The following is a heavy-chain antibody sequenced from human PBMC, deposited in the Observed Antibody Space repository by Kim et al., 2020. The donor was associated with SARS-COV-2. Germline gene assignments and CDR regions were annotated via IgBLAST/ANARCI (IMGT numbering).Heavy chain of an antibody. J-gene: IGHJ4*02. CDR3: ARDRHITMVRGVIGY. D-gene: IGHD3-10*01. V-gene: IGHV3-30*01. Sequence: DSVKGRFTISRDNSKKTLYLRMNSLRAEDTAVYYCARDRHITMVRGVIGYWGQGTLVTVSS.